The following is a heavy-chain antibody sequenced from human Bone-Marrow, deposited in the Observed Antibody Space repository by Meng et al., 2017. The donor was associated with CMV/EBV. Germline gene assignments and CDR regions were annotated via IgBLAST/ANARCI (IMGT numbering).Heavy chain of an antibody. CDR2: LNQDGSQK. CDR1: GFTFNTYW. Sequence: GESLKISCAASGFTFNTYWMTWVRQAPGKGLEWVATLNQDGSQKYYVDSVKGRFTVSKDNAKNSLSLQMGSLRVEDTAVYYCATDTGSHWGQGTLVTVSS. V-gene: IGHV3-7*01. CDR3: ATDTGSH. D-gene: IGHD3-10*01. J-gene: IGHJ4*02.